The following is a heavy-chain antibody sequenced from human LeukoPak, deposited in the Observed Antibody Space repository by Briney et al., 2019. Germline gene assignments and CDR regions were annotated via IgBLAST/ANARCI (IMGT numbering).Heavy chain of an antibody. D-gene: IGHD6-19*01. CDR3: AHTLYIPVGGTRRCWDY. J-gene: IGHJ4*02. Sequence: ESGPTLVNPTQTLTLTCTFSGFSLSTTGVGVGWIRQPPGKALEWLALIYWDDDNRYSPSLKSRLTITKDTSKNQVVLTMTNMDPVDTATYHCAHTLYIPVGGTRRCWDYWGQGTLVTVSS. V-gene: IGHV2-5*02. CDR1: GFSLSTTGVG. CDR2: IYWDDDN.